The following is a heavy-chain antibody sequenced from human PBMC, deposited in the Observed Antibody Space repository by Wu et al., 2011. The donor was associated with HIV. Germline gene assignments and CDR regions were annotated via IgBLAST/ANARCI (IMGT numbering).Heavy chain of an antibody. CDR2: IIPIFGAG. D-gene: IGHD2-2*02. CDR3: ARDLQDIVVVPAAISGAFDI. CDR1: GGTFTTYA. V-gene: IGHV1-69*14. Sequence: QVQLMQSGTEVKKPESSVRVSCKSSGGTFTTYALSWVRQAPGQGLEWMGGIIPIFGAGNYAQKFQGRVTITADKSTSTAYMELSSLRSEDTAVYCCARDLQDIVVVPAAISGAFDIVGQGDNGHRLF. J-gene: IGHJ3*02.